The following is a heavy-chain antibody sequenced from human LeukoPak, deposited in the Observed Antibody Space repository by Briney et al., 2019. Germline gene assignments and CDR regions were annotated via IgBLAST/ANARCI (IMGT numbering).Heavy chain of an antibody. V-gene: IGHV1-2*02. D-gene: IGHD2-2*01. J-gene: IGHJ3*02. CDR2: INSNSGGT. CDR1: GYTFTGYY. CDR3: AQGEGYCSSTSCYYDAFDI. Sequence: ASVNVSCKASGYTFTGYYMHWVRQAPGQGLEWMGWINSNSGGTNYAQKFQGRVTMTRDTSISTAYMELSRLRSDDTAVYYCAQGEGYCSSTSCYYDAFDIWGQGTMVTVSS.